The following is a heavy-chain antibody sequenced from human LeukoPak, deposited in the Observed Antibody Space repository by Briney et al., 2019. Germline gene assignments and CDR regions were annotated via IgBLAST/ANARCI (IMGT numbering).Heavy chain of an antibody. V-gene: IGHV3-74*01. CDR1: GFTFSNYW. D-gene: IGHD2-8*01. CDR2: LNGDGTNI. Sequence: GGSLRLSCVASGFTFSNYWMQWVRHVPGKGLVWVSRLNGDGTNIIYADSVKGRFTISRDNAENTLYLQMNSLRAEDTALYYCARSQSGVFDVWGQGTMVTVSS. CDR3: ARSQSGVFDV. J-gene: IGHJ3*01.